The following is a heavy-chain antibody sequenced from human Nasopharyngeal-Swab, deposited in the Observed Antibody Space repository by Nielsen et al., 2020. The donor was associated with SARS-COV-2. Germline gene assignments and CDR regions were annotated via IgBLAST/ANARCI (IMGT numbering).Heavy chain of an antibody. CDR2: IIPIFGTA. Sequence: SVKVSCKASGGTFSSYAISWVRQAPGQGLEWMGGIIPIFGTANYAQKFQGRVTITADESTSTAYMELSSLRSEDTAVYYCARGGYYGSGSYFHYYYGMDVWGQGTTVPSP. D-gene: IGHD3-10*01. J-gene: IGHJ6*02. V-gene: IGHV1-69*13. CDR3: ARGGYYGSGSYFHYYYGMDV. CDR1: GGTFSSYA.